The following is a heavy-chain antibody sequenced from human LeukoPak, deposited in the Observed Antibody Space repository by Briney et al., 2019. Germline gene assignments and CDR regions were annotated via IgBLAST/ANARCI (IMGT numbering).Heavy chain of an antibody. Sequence: SETLSLTCTVSGVSISSSNSYWGWIRQPPGKGLEWIGSIYYSGSTYYNPSLKSRVTISVDTSKNQFSLKLSSVTAADTAVYYCARGQDIVAVVARPQYFDYWGQGTLVTVSS. J-gene: IGHJ4*02. D-gene: IGHD2-15*01. V-gene: IGHV4-39*07. CDR2: IYYSGST. CDR3: ARGQDIVAVVARPQYFDY. CDR1: GVSISSSNSY.